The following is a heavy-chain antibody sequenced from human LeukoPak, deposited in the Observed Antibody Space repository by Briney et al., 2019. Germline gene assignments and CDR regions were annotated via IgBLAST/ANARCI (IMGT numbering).Heavy chain of an antibody. CDR1: GFAFSSYW. CDR3: ARPDMAVAGDVLHH. D-gene: IGHD6-19*01. V-gene: IGHV3-7*01. J-gene: IGHJ4*02. Sequence: GGSLRLSCAASGFAFSSYWMTWVRQAPGKGLEWVANIMQDGNKQHYVDSVKGRFTISRDNARNSLYLQMSSLRPEDTAVYYCARPDMAVAGDVLHHWGQGTLVTVSS. CDR2: IMQDGNKQ.